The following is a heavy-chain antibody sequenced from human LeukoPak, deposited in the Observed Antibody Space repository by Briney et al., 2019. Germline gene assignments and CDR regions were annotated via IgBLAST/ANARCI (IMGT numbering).Heavy chain of an antibody. J-gene: IGHJ4*02. CDR3: ARTIAVGGQLRQGGYFDY. CDR1: GFTFSTYS. V-gene: IGHV3-48*01. CDR2: ISSSRTI. D-gene: IGHD6-19*01. Sequence: PGGSLRLSCAASGFTFSTYSMNWVRQTPGKGLEWVSYISSSRTIYYADSVKGRFTISRDNAKNSLYLQMNSLRVEDTAVYYCARTIAVGGQLRQGGYFDYWGQGTLVTVSS.